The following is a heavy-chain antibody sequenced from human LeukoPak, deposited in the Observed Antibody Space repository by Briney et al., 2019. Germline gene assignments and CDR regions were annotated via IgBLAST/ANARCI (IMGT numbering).Heavy chain of an antibody. Sequence: PGGSLRLSCAASGFTFSSYAMTWVRQGPGMGLEWVSGISATGLSTNYADSVKGRFTISRDNSKNTLYLQMNSLRAEDTAVYYCAKVHAFDMWGQGTMVTVSS. CDR2: ISATGLST. CDR3: AKVHAFDM. J-gene: IGHJ3*02. CDR1: GFTFSSYA. V-gene: IGHV3-23*01.